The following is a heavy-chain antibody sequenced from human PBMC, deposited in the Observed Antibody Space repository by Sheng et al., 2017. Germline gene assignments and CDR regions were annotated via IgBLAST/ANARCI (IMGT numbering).Heavy chain of an antibody. CDR2: ISYDGSNK. D-gene: IGHD4-17*01. Sequence: QVQLVESGGGVVQPGRSLRLSCAASGFTFSSYAMHWVRQAPGKGLEWVAVISYDGSNKYYADSVKGRFTISRDNSKNTLYLQMNSLRAEDTAVYYCARESKRSPTNGDSPYFDYWGQGTLVTVSS. CDR3: ARESKRSPTNGDSPYFDY. V-gene: IGHV3-30*01. CDR1: GFTFSSYA. J-gene: IGHJ4*02.